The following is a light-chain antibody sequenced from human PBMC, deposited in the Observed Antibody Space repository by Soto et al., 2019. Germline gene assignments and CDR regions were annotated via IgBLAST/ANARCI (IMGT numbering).Light chain of an antibody. J-gene: IGLJ1*01. CDR2: NNN. Sequence: QSGLTQPPSVSGAPGQRVTISCTGNSYNIGAGYDVHWYQQLPGTAPKLLIYNNNDRPSGVPDRFSGSRSGTSASLALTGLQAEDEADYYCQSYDSRLTAYVFGAGTKLTVL. V-gene: IGLV1-40*01. CDR3: QSYDSRLTAYV. CDR1: SYNIGAGYD.